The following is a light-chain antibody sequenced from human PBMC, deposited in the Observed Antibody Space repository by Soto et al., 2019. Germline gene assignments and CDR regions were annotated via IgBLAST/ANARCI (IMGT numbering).Light chain of an antibody. CDR3: QQYGSSPRFT. Sequence: EIVLTQSPGTLSLSPGETATLACRASQSIRSSYLAWYQQKPGQAPRLLIYGASSRATGIPDRFSGSGSGTXXXXXXXXXXXXXXAVYYCQQYGSSPRFTFGPXTKVDIK. V-gene: IGKV3-20*01. J-gene: IGKJ3*01. CDR2: GAS. CDR1: QSIRSSY.